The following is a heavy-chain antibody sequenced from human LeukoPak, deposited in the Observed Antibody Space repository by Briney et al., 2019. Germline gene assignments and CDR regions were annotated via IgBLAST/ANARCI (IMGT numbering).Heavy chain of an antibody. V-gene: IGHV4-59*01. Sequence: SETLSLTCTVVGDSMDVYYWTWLRQAPGKGLEWIGYIFSSGATNYNRSLKSRVTILIDTSKKNFSLTLKSVTAADTAIYYCARLYYPDRGQWYYYDSWGQGTLVTVS. CDR2: IFSSGAT. CDR3: ARLYYPDRGQWYYYDS. CDR1: GDSMDVYY. D-gene: IGHD3-16*01. J-gene: IGHJ4*02.